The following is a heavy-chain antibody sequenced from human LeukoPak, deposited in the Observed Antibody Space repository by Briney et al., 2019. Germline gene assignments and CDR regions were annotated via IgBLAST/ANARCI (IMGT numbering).Heavy chain of an antibody. J-gene: IGHJ4*02. CDR3: ARKNGLDY. V-gene: IGHV3-7*01. CDR1: GFTFISYW. Sequence: GRSLRLSCAASGFTFISYWISWVRQAPGKGLEWVANIKQDGREKYYVDSVKGRFTISRDNAKNSLYLQMNSLRAEDTAVYYCARKNGLDYWGQGTLVTVSS. CDR2: IKQDGREK.